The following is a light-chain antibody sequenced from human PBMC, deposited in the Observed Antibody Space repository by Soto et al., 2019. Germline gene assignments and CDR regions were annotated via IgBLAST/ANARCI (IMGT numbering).Light chain of an antibody. CDR1: QGIRND. V-gene: IGKV1-6*01. CDR3: LQDHNYPWT. Sequence: AIHMTQSPSSLSASVGYIFTITCRASQGIRNDLGWYQQKPGNAPKLLIYGAFNLQTGVPSRLRGSGFGTDLTITISSMQTEDFATYYCLQDHNYPWTFGHGTKVDIK. J-gene: IGKJ1*01. CDR2: GAF.